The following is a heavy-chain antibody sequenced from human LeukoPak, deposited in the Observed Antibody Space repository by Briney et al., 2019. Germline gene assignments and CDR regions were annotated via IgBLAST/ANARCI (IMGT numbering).Heavy chain of an antibody. CDR2: IIPIFGTA. J-gene: IGHJ4*02. Sequence: SVKVSCKASGGTFSSYAISWVRQAPGQGLEWMGGIIPIFGTANHAQKFQGRVTITADESTSTAYMELSSLRSEDTAVYYCARWDGYNYYYFDYWGQGTLVTVSS. CDR3: ARWDGYNYYYFDY. V-gene: IGHV1-69*13. CDR1: GGTFSSYA. D-gene: IGHD5-12*01.